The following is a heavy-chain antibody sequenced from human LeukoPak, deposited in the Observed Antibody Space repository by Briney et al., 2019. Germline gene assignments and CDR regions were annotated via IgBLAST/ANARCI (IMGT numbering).Heavy chain of an antibody. CDR1: RFIFSVYG. J-gene: IGHJ6*02. CDR3: ARGGGLDV. V-gene: IGHV3-7*03. Sequence: GGSLRLSCVASRFIFSVYGMNWARQAPGKGLEWVASINHNGNVNYYVDSVKGRFTISRDNAKNSLYLQMSNLRAEDTAVYFCARGGGLDVWGQGATVTVSS. D-gene: IGHD3-16*01. CDR2: INHNGNVN.